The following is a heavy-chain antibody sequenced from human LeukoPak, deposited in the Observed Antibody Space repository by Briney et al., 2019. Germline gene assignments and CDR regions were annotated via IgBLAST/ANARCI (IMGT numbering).Heavy chain of an antibody. CDR3: ARLGRGYSYGQADY. J-gene: IGHJ4*02. V-gene: IGHV4-59*08. Sequence: SSETLSLTCTVSGGSISGYYWTWIRQPLGKGLEWIGYIYYSGNTNYNPSLKSRVTISVDTSKNQFSLKLSSVTAADTAVYYCARLGRGYSYGQADYWGQGTLVTVSS. CDR1: GGSISGYY. D-gene: IGHD5-18*01. CDR2: IYYSGNT.